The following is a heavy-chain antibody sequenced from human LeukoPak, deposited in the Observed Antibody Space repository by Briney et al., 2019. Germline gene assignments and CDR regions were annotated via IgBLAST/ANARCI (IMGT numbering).Heavy chain of an antibody. CDR2: IESDGST. D-gene: IGHD3-10*01. V-gene: IGHV3-74*01. CDR3: ARATTYFYGSVTYDWFDP. J-gene: IGHJ5*02. CDR1: GFTFSSYA. Sequence: GGSLRLSCAASGFTFSSYAMHWVRQTPGKGLVWVSRIESDGSTIYADSVRGRFTISRDNAKNMVYLQMNSLRAEDTAMYYCARATTYFYGSVTYDWFDPWGQGTLVTVSS.